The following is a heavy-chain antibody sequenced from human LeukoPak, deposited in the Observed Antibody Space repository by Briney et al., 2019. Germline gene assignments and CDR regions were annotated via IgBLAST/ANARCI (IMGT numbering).Heavy chain of an antibody. D-gene: IGHD3-10*01. Sequence: GGSLRLSCAASGFTFSSYGMHWVRQAPGKGLEWVAVISGSGGSTYYADSVKGRFTISRDNSKNTLYLQMNSLRAEDTAVYYCAKDRWFGELLGYYFDYWGQGTLVTVSS. CDR2: ISGSGGST. CDR1: GFTFSSYG. V-gene: IGHV3-23*01. CDR3: AKDRWFGELLGYYFDY. J-gene: IGHJ4*02.